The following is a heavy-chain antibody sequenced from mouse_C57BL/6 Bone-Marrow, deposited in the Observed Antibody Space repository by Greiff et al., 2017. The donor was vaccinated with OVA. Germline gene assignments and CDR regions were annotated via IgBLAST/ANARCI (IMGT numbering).Heavy chain of an antibody. V-gene: IGHV5-6*01. Sequence: EVQRVESGGDLVKPGGSLTLSCAASGFTFSSYGMSWVRPTPDKTLEWVATISSGGSYTYYPASVKGRFPISRDNAKNTLYLQMSSLKSEDTAMYYGARPRRGYFDVWGTGTTVTVSS. CDR3: ARPRRGYFDV. CDR1: GFTFSSYG. J-gene: IGHJ1*03. D-gene: IGHD2-12*01. CDR2: ISSGGSYT.